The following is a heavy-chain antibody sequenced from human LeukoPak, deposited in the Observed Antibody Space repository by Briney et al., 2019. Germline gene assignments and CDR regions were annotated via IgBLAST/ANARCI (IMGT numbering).Heavy chain of an antibody. CDR3: ARGSANDFWSGYYQG. V-gene: IGHV4-30-4*08. J-gene: IGHJ4*02. Sequence: SWIRQPPGKGLEWIGYIYYSGSTYYNPSLKSRVTISVDTSKNQFSLKLSSVTAADTAVYYCARGSANDFWSGYYQGWGQGTLVTVSS. D-gene: IGHD3-3*01. CDR2: IYYSGST.